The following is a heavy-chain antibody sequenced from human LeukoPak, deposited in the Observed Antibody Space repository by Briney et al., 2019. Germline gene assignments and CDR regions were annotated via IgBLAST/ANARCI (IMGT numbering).Heavy chain of an antibody. J-gene: IGHJ5*02. V-gene: IGHV4-30-4*01. Sequence: SETLSLTCTVSGGSISSGDYYWSWIRQPPGKGLEWIVYIYYSGSTYYNPSLKSRVTISVDTSKNQFSLKLSSVTAADTAVYYCARERVRYCSSTSCYDEGWFDPWGQGTLVTVSS. CDR2: IYYSGST. CDR1: GGSISSGDYY. D-gene: IGHD2-2*01. CDR3: ARERVRYCSSTSCYDEGWFDP.